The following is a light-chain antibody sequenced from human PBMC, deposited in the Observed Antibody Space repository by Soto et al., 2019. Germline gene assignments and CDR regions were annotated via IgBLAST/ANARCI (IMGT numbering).Light chain of an antibody. CDR1: SSNIGSNY. V-gene: IGLV1-47*01. Sequence: QSVLTQPPSASGTPGQRVTISCSGSSSNIGSNYVYWYQQLPGTAPKVLIYRNNQRPSGVPDRFSGSKSGTSGSLAISGLRSEGEADYYCVVWDDSLSGGVFGGGTKLTVL. CDR3: VVWDDSLSGGV. CDR2: RNN. J-gene: IGLJ3*02.